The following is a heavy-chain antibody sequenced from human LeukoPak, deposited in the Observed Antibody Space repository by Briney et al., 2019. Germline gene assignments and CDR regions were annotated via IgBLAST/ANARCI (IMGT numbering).Heavy chain of an antibody. D-gene: IGHD3-22*01. CDR3: AKAQTYYDSSGYYNPFDY. Sequence: GGSLRLSCAASGFTFSSYRMNWVRQAPGKGLDWVSSISSSHNNIYYADSVKGRFSISRDNAKNSLFLQMNSLRAEDTAVYYCAKAQTYYDSSGYYNPFDYWGQGTLVTVSS. CDR1: GFTFSSYR. V-gene: IGHV3-21*01. J-gene: IGHJ4*02. CDR2: ISSSHNNI.